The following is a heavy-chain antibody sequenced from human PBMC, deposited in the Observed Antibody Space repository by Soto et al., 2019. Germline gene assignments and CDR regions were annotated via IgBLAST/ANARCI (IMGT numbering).Heavy chain of an antibody. CDR3: ARGNYDSSGLEGYYFDY. J-gene: IGHJ4*02. Sequence: QVQLQQWGAGLLKPSETLSLTCAVYGGSFSGYYWSWIRQPPGKGLEWIGEISHSGSTNYNPSLKSRVTISVDTSKNQFSLKLSSVTAADTAVYYCARGNYDSSGLEGYYFDYWGQGTLVTVSS. CDR1: GGSFSGYY. V-gene: IGHV4-34*01. CDR2: ISHSGST. D-gene: IGHD3-22*01.